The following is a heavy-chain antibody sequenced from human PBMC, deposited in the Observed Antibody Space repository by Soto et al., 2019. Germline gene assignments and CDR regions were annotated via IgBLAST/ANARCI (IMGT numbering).Heavy chain of an antibody. D-gene: IGHD2-2*01. CDR1: GFTFSSYA. Sequence: GGSLRLSCAASGFTFSSYAMSSGRQAPGKGLERVSAISGSGGSTYYADSVKGRFTISRDNSKNTLYLQMNSLRAEDTAVYYCAKGYCSSTSCPYYYYYYYMDVWGKGTTVTVSS. V-gene: IGHV3-23*01. CDR2: ISGSGGST. J-gene: IGHJ6*03. CDR3: AKGYCSSTSCPYYYYYYYMDV.